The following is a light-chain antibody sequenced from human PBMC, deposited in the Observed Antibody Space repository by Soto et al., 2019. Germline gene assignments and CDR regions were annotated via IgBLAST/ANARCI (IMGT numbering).Light chain of an antibody. CDR2: WAS. J-gene: IGKJ3*01. CDR3: QHYYSTPFT. Sequence: DIVMTQSPDSLAVSLGERTTINCKSSQSVLYTSNNKNYLAWYQQKPGQPPKLLIYWASTRESGVPDRFSGSGSGTDFTLTISSLQAEDVAVYYCQHYYSTPFTFGPGTKGDIK. V-gene: IGKV4-1*01. CDR1: QSVLYTSNNKNY.